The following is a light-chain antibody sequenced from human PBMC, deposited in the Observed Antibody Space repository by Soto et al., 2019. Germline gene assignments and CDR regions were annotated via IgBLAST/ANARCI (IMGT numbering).Light chain of an antibody. Sequence: DIHMTQSPSSLSASVGDRFTITCRASQSISNFLNWYQQKLGKAPKLLISTASTLESGVPSRFSGTGSGTDFTLTISHLEPEDFATYYCQQTYNSFVTFGQGTRLEIK. CDR1: QSISNF. V-gene: IGKV1-39*01. CDR3: QQTYNSFVT. J-gene: IGKJ5*01. CDR2: TAS.